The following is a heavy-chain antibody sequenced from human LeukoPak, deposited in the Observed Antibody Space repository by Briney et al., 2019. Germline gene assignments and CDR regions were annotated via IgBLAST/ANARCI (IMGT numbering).Heavy chain of an antibody. CDR2: ISSSGSTK. CDR1: GFTFSSYE. Sequence: PGGSLRLSCAASGFTFSSYEMNWVRQAPGKGLEWVSYISSSGSTKYYPDSVKGRFTISRDNAKNSLFLQMNSLRAEDTAVYYCARDSYYFDGSGHKGCFDYWGQGTLVTVSA. J-gene: IGHJ4*02. D-gene: IGHD3-22*01. V-gene: IGHV3-48*03. CDR3: ARDSYYFDGSGHKGCFDY.